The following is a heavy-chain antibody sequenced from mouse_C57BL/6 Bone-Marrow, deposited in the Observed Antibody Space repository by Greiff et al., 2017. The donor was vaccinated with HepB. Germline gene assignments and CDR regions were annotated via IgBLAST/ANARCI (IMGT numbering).Heavy chain of an antibody. CDR1: GYTFTSYW. D-gene: IGHD1-2*01. V-gene: IGHV1-55*01. Sequence: QVQLQQPGAELVKPGASVKMSCKAFGYTFTSYWITWVKQRPGQGLEWIGDIYPGSGSTNYNEKFKSKAKLTVDTSSSTAYMQLSILTSEDSSVYYCARSGVLLRLMDYWGQGTSVTVSS. J-gene: IGHJ4*01. CDR3: ARSGVLLRLMDY. CDR2: IYPGSGST.